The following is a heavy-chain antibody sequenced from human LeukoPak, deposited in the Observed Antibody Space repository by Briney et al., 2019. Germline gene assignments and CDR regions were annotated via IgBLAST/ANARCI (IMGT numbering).Heavy chain of an antibody. Sequence: GGSLRLSCAVSGFTFSRHWMSWVRQAPGKGLEWVASIKSDGNSIYYLDSVKGRFTISRDNSKNTLYLQMNSLRAEDTAVYYCAKVGGRYYDSSDYWGQGTLVTVSS. CDR2: IKSDGNSI. CDR1: GFTFSRHW. D-gene: IGHD3-22*01. V-gene: IGHV3-7*03. J-gene: IGHJ4*02. CDR3: AKVGGRYYDSSDY.